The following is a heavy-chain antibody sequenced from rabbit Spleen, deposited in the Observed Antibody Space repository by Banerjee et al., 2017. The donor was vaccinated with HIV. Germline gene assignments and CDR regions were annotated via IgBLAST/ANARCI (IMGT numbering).Heavy chain of an antibody. CDR3: ARDLLGVIGWNFYL. J-gene: IGHJ4*01. D-gene: IGHD1-1*01. CDR2: VGSGATGNT. Sequence: QSLEESGGGLVQPEGSLTLTCTASGFSFSSRYYMCWVRQAPGKGLKWIGCVGSGATGNTYYANWAKGRFTISRTSSTTVTLRMTSLTAADRATYFCARDLLGVIGWNFYLWGPGTLVTVS. V-gene: IGHV1S40*01. CDR1: GFSFSSRYY.